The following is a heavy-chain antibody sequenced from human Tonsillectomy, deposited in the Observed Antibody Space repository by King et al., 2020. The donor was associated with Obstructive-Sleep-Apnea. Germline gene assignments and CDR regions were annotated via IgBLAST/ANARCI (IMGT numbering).Heavy chain of an antibody. J-gene: IGHJ3*02. CDR3: ARGPAFLTGLSSCAFDI. CDR1: GGSFSGYY. D-gene: IGHD3-9*01. Sequence: VQLQQWGAGLLKPSETLSLTCAVYGGSFSGYYWSWIRQPPGKGLEWIGEIDHSGSTNYNPSLKSRVTISVDTSQNQFSLKRSSVTAADTAVYYCARGPAFLTGLSSCAFDIWGQGTMVTVSS. V-gene: IGHV4-34*01. CDR2: IDHSGST.